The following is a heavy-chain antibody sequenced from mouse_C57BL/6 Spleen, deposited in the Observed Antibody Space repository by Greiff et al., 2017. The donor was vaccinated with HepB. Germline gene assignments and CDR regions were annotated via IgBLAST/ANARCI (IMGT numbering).Heavy chain of an antibody. CDR3: ARLTGKRYYFDY. V-gene: IGHV5-9*01. CDR2: ISGGGGNT. Sequence: EVQLVESGGGLVKPGGSLKLSCAASGFTFRSYTMSWVRQTPEKRLEWVATISGGGGNTYYPDSVKGRFTISRDNAKNTLYLQMSSLRSEDTALYYCARLTGKRYYFDYWGQGTTLTVSS. CDR1: GFTFRSYT. D-gene: IGHD4-1*01. J-gene: IGHJ2*01.